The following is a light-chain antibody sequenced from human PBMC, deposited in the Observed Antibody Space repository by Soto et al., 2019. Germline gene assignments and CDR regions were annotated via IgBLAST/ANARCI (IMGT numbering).Light chain of an antibody. J-gene: IGLJ2*01. Sequence: QSVLTQPASVSGSPGQSITISCTGTSSDVGGYNYDSWYQQHPGKAPKLMIYDVSNRPSGVSNRFSGSKSGNTASLTISVLQAEDEDDYYCSSYTSSSTLEVFGGGTKRTVL. CDR3: SSYTSSSTLEV. CDR2: DVS. CDR1: SSDVGGYNY. V-gene: IGLV2-14*01.